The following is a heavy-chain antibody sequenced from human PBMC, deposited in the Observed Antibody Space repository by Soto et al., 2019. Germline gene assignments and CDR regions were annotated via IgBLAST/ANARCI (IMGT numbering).Heavy chain of an antibody. J-gene: IGHJ4*02. D-gene: IGHD5-12*01. CDR2: INPNSGGT. CDR1: GYTFTGYY. CDR3: ASTTPRNHYSGYDGDFDY. Sequence: ASVKVSCKASGYTFTGYYMHWVRQAPGQGLEWMGWINPNSGGTNYAQKFQGRVTMTRDTSISTAYMELSRLRSDDTAVYYCASTTPRNHYSGYDGDFDYWGQGTLVTVSS. V-gene: IGHV1-2*02.